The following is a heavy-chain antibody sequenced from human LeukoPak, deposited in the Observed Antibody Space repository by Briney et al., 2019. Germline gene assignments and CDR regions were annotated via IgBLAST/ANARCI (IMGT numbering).Heavy chain of an antibody. CDR2: ISAYNGNT. V-gene: IGHV1-18*04. CDR3: ARDTYYYDSSGYPPDY. D-gene: IGHD3-22*01. J-gene: IGHJ4*02. CDR1: GYSFTSYA. Sequence: ASMKVSCKASGYSFTSYAINWVRQAPGQGLEWMGWISAYNGNTDYAQKLQGRVTMTTDTSTSTAYMELRSLRSDDTAVYYCARDTYYYDSSGYPPDYWGQGTLVTVSS.